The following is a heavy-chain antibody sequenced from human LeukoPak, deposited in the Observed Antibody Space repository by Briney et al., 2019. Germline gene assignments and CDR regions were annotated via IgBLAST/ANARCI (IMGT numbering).Heavy chain of an antibody. J-gene: IGHJ3*02. D-gene: IGHD3-10*01. CDR1: GGTFSSYA. Sequence: SVKVSCKASGGTFSSYAISWVRQAPGQGLEWMGGIIPIFGTANYAQKFQGRVTVTADKSTSTAYMELSSLRSEDTAVYYCARWGGSGTFWDGFDIWGQGTMVTVSS. CDR2: IIPIFGTA. V-gene: IGHV1-69*06. CDR3: ARWGGSGTFWDGFDI.